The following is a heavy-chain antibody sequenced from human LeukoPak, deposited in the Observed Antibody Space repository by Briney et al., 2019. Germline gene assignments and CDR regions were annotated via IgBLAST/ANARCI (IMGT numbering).Heavy chain of an antibody. Sequence: RASVKVSCKASGYTFTSYDINWVRQATGQGLEWMGWMNPNSGNTGYAQKFQGRVTMTRNTSISTAYMELSSLRSEDTAVYYCARGQGFGEPGGYYYYGMDAWGQGTTVTVSS. CDR2: MNPNSGNT. D-gene: IGHD3-10*01. CDR3: ARGQGFGEPGGYYYYGMDA. J-gene: IGHJ6*02. CDR1: GYTFTSYD. V-gene: IGHV1-8*01.